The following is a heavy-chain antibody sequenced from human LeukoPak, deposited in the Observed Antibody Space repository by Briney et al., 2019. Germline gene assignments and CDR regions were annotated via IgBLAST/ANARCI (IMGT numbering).Heavy chain of an antibody. J-gene: IGHJ6*02. CDR3: AREVARGYGMDV. Sequence: GGSLRLSCEASGFSFSGYGMHWIRQAPGKGLEWVALIWSGGNKDFYADSVRGQFAISRDNGRSTLYLDMNSLRDDDTGVYYCAREVARGYGMDVWGQGTAVIVSS. V-gene: IGHV3-33*01. D-gene: IGHD3-10*01. CDR1: GFSFSGYG. CDR2: IWSGGNKD.